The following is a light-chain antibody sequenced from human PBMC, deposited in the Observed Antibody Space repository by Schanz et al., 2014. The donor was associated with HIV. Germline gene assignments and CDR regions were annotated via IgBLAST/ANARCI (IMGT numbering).Light chain of an antibody. CDR2: QAS. V-gene: IGKV1-5*03. Sequence: IQMTQSPSTVSASVGDRVTITCRASQTIGRLMAWYQQKPGRAPKLLIYQASTLETGVPSRFSGSGSGTEFTLTISSLQPDDFATYYCQQYNSYRRTFGQGTKVEIK. CDR3: QQYNSYRRT. CDR1: QTIGRL. J-gene: IGKJ1*01.